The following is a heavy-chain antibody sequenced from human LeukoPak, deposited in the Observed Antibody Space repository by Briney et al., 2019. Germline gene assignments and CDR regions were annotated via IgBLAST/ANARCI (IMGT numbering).Heavy chain of an antibody. Sequence: PSETLSLTCAVYGVSFSGYWSWIRQPPGKGLEWIGEINHTGSTNYNPSLKSRVTISVDTSKNQFSLKLSSVTAADTAVYFCARRSHYSGWYVWGQGTLVTVSS. CDR2: INHTGST. V-gene: IGHV4-34*01. CDR1: GVSFSGY. J-gene: IGHJ1*01. CDR3: ARRSHYSGWYV. D-gene: IGHD6-19*01.